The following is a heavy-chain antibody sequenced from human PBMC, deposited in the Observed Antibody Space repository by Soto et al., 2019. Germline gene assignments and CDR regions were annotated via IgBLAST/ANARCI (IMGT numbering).Heavy chain of an antibody. D-gene: IGHD2-2*02. J-gene: IGHJ6*02. CDR3: ARDLPSYMVVVPAAIFEEYYYGMDV. CDR1: GGTFSSYA. V-gene: IGHV1-69*13. CDR2: VIPIFGTA. Sequence: AVKVSSKASGGTFSSYAISWVRQAPGQGLEWMGGVIPIFGTANYAQKFQGRVAITADESTSTAYMELSSLISEDTAGYYCARDLPSYMVVVPAAIFEEYYYGMDVWG.